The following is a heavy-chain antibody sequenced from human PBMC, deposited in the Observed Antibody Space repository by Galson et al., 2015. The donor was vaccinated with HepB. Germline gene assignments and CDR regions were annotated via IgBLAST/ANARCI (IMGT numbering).Heavy chain of an antibody. CDR3: ARDPNIVASEGFDY. J-gene: IGHJ4*02. Sequence: SVKVSCKASGYTFTSYGISWVRQAPGQGLEWMGWISAYNGNTNYAQKLQGRVTMTTDTSTSTAYMELRSLRSDDTAVYYCARDPNIVASEGFDYWGQGTLVTVSS. CDR1: GYTFTSYG. CDR2: ISAYNGNT. V-gene: IGHV1-18*04. D-gene: IGHD5-12*01.